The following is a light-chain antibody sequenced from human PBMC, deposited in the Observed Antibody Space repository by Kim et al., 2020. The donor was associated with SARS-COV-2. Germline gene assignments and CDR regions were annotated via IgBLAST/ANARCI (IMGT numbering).Light chain of an antibody. CDR2: GAS. Sequence: SAGERATLSCRASQSVSSTYLAWYQQKPGQAPRLLIYGASSRATGVPDRFSASGSGTDFTLTISRLEPEDFAVYYCQQFDSSPLTFGGGTKVDIK. CDR1: QSVSSTY. J-gene: IGKJ4*01. CDR3: QQFDSSPLT. V-gene: IGKV3-20*01.